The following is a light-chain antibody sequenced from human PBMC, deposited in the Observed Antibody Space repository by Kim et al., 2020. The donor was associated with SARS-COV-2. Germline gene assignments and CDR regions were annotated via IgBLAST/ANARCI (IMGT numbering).Light chain of an antibody. J-gene: IGLJ1*01. Sequence: QSALTQPASVSGSPGQSITISCTGTSSDVGGYNSVSWYQQYPGKSPKPMIYEVNNRPSGVSNRFSGSKSGNTASLTISGLQAEDEADYYCSSYTSSNTLAYVFGTGTKLTVL. CDR3: SSYTSSNTLAYV. V-gene: IGLV2-14*01. CDR2: EVN. CDR1: SSDVGGYNS.